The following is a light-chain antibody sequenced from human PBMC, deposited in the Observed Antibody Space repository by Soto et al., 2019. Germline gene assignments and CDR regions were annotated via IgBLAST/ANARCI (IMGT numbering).Light chain of an antibody. CDR3: SSYTSSSPYV. J-gene: IGLJ1*01. V-gene: IGLV2-14*01. CDR2: EVN. CDR1: SSDVGGYTY. Sequence: QSVLAQPASVSGSPGQSITISCTGTSSDVGGYTYVSWYQQHPGKAPKLMIYEVNNRPSGVSNRFSGSKSGNTASLTISGLQAEDEADYYCSSYTSSSPYVFGNGTKVTVL.